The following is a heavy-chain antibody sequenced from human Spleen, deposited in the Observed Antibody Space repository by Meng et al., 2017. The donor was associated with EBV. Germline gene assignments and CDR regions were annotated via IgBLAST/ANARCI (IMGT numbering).Heavy chain of an antibody. J-gene: IGHJ5*02. D-gene: IGHD3-10*01. Sequence: QGRLQRWCAGLLKPSETLSFPCAVHCASFSKFHWSWLRQPPGKGLEWIGEINHTGSTNYNPSLKNRVTISLDTSKNHFSLKLSSATAADTAVYYCARDKVVVVRGVEYSWFDPWGRGTLVTVSS. CDR3: ARDKVVVVRGVEYSWFDP. CDR2: INHTGST. V-gene: IGHV4-34*01. CDR1: CASFSKFH.